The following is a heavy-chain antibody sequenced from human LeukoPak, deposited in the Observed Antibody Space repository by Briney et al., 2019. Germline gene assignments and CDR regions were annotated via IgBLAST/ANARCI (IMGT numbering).Heavy chain of an antibody. CDR1: GFTFSDYY. CDR3: ASGIAAAGTSDAFDI. V-gene: IGHV3-11*01. J-gene: IGHJ3*02. Sequence: GGSLRLSCAASGFTFSDYYVSWIRQAPGKGLEWASYISSSGSTIYYADSVKGRFTISRDNAKNSLYLQMNSLRAEDTAVYYCASGIAAAGTSDAFDIWGQGTMVTVSS. D-gene: IGHD6-13*01. CDR2: ISSSGSTI.